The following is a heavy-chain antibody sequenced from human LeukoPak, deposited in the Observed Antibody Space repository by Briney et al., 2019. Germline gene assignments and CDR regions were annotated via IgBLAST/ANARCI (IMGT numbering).Heavy chain of an antibody. CDR1: GFTLSNHW. V-gene: IGHV3-7*01. D-gene: IGHD1-26*01. CDR3: ARERTAYSGSYHDAFDI. CDR2: IKQDGIEK. Sequence: GGSLRLSCAASGFTLSNHWMIWDRQAPGKGLECVANIKQDGIEKYYLDSVKGRFTISRDNAKNSLYLQMNSLRAEDTAVYYCARERTAYSGSYHDAFDIWGQGTMVTVSS. J-gene: IGHJ3*02.